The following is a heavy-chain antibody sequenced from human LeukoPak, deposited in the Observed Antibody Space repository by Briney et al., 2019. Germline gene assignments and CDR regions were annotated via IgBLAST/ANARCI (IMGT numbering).Heavy chain of an antibody. V-gene: IGHV3-30*18. CDR1: GFTFSSYG. CDR2: ISYDGSNK. CDR3: AKMGPYSSGWYYFDY. D-gene: IGHD6-19*01. Sequence: GGSLRLSCAASGFTFSSYGMHWVRQAPGKGLEWVAVISYDGSNKYYADSVKGRFTISRDNSKNTLYLQMNSLRAEDTAVYYCAKMGPYSSGWYYFDYWGQGTLVTVSS. J-gene: IGHJ4*02.